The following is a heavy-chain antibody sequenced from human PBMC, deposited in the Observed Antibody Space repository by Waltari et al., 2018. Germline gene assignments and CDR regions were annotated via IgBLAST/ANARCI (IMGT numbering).Heavy chain of an antibody. CDR3: ARSGYGNYYDYMDV. V-gene: IGHV3-21*01. D-gene: IGHD5-12*01. Sequence: EVQLVESGGGLVKPGGSLRLSCAASGFTFSSYSMNWVRQAPGKGLEWVSSISSSSSYIYYADSVEGRVTISRDNAKNSLYLQMNSLRAEDTAVYYCARSGYGNYYDYMDVWGKGTTVTVSS. J-gene: IGHJ6*03. CDR1: GFTFSSYS. CDR2: ISSSSSYI.